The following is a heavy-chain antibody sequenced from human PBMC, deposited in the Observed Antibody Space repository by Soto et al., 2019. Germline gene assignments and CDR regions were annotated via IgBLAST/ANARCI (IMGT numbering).Heavy chain of an antibody. Sequence: QVQLVQSGAEVKKPGSSVKVSCKASGGTFSSYAISWVRQAPGQGLEWMGGIIPIFGTANYAQKFQGRVTITADESTSTAYRELSSLRSEDTAVYYCASPNIPDYYYGMDVWGQGTTVTVSS. J-gene: IGHJ6*02. CDR1: GGTFSSYA. CDR3: ASPNIPDYYYGMDV. V-gene: IGHV1-69*12. CDR2: IIPIFGTA.